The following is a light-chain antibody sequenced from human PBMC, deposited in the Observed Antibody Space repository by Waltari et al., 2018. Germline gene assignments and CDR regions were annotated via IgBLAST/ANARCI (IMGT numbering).Light chain of an antibody. V-gene: IGKV3-11*01. J-gene: IGKJ4*01. CDR2: DAS. Sequence: ELVLTQSPATLSLSPGERATLSCRASQSVSRYLAWYQQQPGQAPRLLIYDASNRATGIPARFSGSGSGTDFTLTITSLEPEDFTVYYCQHRSDWPLTFGGGTKVEIK. CDR3: QHRSDWPLT. CDR1: QSVSRY.